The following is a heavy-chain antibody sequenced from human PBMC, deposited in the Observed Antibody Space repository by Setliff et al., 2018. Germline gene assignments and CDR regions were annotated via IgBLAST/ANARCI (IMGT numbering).Heavy chain of an antibody. Sequence: GESLKISCAASGFVFGTYGMHWVRQAPGKGLDWVASVRFDGSYKVYADSVKGRFTISRDNSENLLYLQMNSLRPDDTAVYYCSRTLDYLGQGVLVTVSS. CDR3: SRTLDY. CDR1: GFVFGTYG. V-gene: IGHV3-30*02. J-gene: IGHJ4*02. CDR2: VRFDGSYK.